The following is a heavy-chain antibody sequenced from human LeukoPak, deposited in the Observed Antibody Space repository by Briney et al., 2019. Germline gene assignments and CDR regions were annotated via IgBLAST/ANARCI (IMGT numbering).Heavy chain of an antibody. J-gene: IGHJ4*02. CDR3: AKDQYVVAATFLIYYFDY. D-gene: IGHD2-15*01. Sequence: GGSLRLSCAASGFTFSSYAMSWVRQAPGKGLEWVSAISGSGGSTYYADSVKGRFTISRDNSKNTLCLQMNSLRAEDTAVYYCAKDQYVVAATFLIYYFDYWGQGTLVTVSS. CDR1: GFTFSSYA. V-gene: IGHV3-23*01. CDR2: ISGSGGST.